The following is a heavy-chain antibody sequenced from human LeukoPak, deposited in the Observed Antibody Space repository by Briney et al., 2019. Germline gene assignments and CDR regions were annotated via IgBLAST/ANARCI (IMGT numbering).Heavy chain of an antibody. CDR2: IKRDGSEK. CDR3: AREGSCSSTSCYGTNWFDP. Sequence: GGSLRLSCAASGFTFSSYWMSLVRQAPGKGLEWVADIKRDGSEKYYVDSVKGRFTISRDNAKNSLYLHMNSLRVEDTAVYYCAREGSCSSTSCYGTNWFDPWGQGTLVTVST. J-gene: IGHJ5*02. D-gene: IGHD2-2*01. V-gene: IGHV3-7*01. CDR1: GFTFSSYW.